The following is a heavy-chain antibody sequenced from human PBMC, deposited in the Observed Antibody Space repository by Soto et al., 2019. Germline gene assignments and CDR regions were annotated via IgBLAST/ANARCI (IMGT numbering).Heavy chain of an antibody. D-gene: IGHD1-26*01. CDR1: GGTFSSYS. J-gene: IGHJ4*02. V-gene: IGHV1-69*01. CDR2: LIPIFGTA. CDR3: ARDGGRHSGGIDY. Sequence: QVQLVQSGAEVKKPGSSVKVSCKASGGTFSSYSINWVRQAPGQGLEWMGVLIPIFGTANYAQKFQGRVTTTADESTSTASMELSSLRSEDTAVYYCARDGGRHSGGIDYWGQGTLVTVSS.